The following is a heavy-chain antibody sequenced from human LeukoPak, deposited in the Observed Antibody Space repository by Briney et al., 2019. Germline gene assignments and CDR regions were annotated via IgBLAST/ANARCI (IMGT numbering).Heavy chain of an antibody. CDR1: GFIFNNYA. CDR3: AKDNRRHYTSGPNPDSLH. V-gene: IGHV3-9*01. Sequence: GGSLRLSCAGSGFIFNNYAMHWVRQPPGKGLEWVSGISWNSGSLDYADSVKGRFTISRDNAKNSLYLQMNSLRVEDTAFYYCAKDNRRHYTSGPNPDSLHWGQGALVTVSS. D-gene: IGHD6-19*01. CDR2: ISWNSGSL. J-gene: IGHJ4*02.